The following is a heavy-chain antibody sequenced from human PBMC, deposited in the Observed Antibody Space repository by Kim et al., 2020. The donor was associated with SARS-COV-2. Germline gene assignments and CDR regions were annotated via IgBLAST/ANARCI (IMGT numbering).Heavy chain of an antibody. J-gene: IGHJ4*02. CDR3: AKPFDYDILTGYSPIDY. V-gene: IGHV3-30*02. D-gene: IGHD3-9*01. Sequence: VKGRFTISRDNSKNTLYLQMNSLRAEDTAGYYCAKPFDYDILTGYSPIDYWGQGTLVTVSS.